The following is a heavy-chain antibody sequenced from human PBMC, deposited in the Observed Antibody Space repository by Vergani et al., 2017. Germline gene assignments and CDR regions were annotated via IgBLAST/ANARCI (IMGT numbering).Heavy chain of an antibody. CDR1: GFTFSSWA. Sequence: EVQLLESGGGLVQPGGSLRLSCAASGFTFSSWAMSWVRQAPGKGLEWVSAISGSGGSTYYADSVKGRFTISRDNSKNTLYLQMNSLRAEDTAVYYCASRTYYYYYMDVWGKGTTVTVSS. V-gene: IGHV3-23*01. CDR2: ISGSGGST. J-gene: IGHJ6*03. CDR3: ASRTYYYYYMDV.